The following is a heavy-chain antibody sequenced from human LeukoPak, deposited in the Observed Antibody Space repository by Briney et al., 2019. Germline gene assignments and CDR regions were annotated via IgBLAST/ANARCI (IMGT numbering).Heavy chain of an antibody. CDR1: GGSISSSSYY. V-gene: IGHV4-39*01. CDR3: ARSGSGSYYGDYFDY. CDR2: TYYTGST. J-gene: IGHJ4*02. D-gene: IGHD1-26*01. Sequence: SETLSLTCTVSGGSISSSSYYWGWIRQPPGKGLEYIGYTYYTGSTYYNPSLKSRVTISVDRPKSQFSLELSSVTAADTAVYYCARSGSGSYYGDYFDYWGQGFLVTVSS.